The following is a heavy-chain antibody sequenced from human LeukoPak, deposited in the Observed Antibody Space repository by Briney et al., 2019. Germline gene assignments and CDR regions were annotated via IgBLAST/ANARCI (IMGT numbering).Heavy chain of an antibody. J-gene: IGHJ4*02. Sequence: ASVKVSCKASGYTFTGYYIHWVRQAPGQGLEWMGWINPNSGDTYYAQKFQGRVTMTRDTPITTAYMVVSSLRSEDTAMYYCATVSFWGQGTLVTVSS. V-gene: IGHV1-2*02. CDR3: ATVSF. CDR2: INPNSGDT. CDR1: GYTFTGYY.